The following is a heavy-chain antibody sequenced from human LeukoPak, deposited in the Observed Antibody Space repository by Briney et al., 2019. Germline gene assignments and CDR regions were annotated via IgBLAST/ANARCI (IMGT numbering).Heavy chain of an antibody. CDR2: ISAYNGNT. V-gene: IGHV1-18*01. CDR1: GYTFTSYG. D-gene: IGHD2-15*01. J-gene: IGHJ6*03. Sequence: APVKVSCKASGYTFTSYGISWVRQAPGQGLEWMGWISAYNGNTNYAQKLQGRVTMTTDTSTSTAYMELRSLRSDDTAVYYCARAGYCSGGSCYTHYYYMDVWGKGTTVTVSS. CDR3: ARAGYCSGGSCYTHYYYMDV.